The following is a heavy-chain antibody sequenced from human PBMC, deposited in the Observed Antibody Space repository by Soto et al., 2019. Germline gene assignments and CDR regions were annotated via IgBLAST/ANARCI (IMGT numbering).Heavy chain of an antibody. J-gene: IGHJ6*02. V-gene: IGHV5-10-1*01. CDR1: GYNFTSYW. CDR2: IDPSVSYT. CDR3: ATRGSITMIRGVPPDGMDV. Sequence: GESLKISCKDSGYNFTSYWIHWVRQMPGKGLEWMGRIDPSVSYTTYSPSFQGHVTLSADKSISTAYLQWNSLKASDTAMYYCATRGSITMIRGVPPDGMDVWGQGTTVTVSS. D-gene: IGHD3-10*01.